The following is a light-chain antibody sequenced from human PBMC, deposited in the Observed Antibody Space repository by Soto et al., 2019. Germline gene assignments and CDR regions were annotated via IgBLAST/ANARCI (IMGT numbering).Light chain of an antibody. CDR2: DVS. Sequence: QSALTQPRSVSGSPGQSVTISCTGTSSDVGGYNYVSWYQRHPGKAPKLMIYDVSKRPSGVPGRFSGSKSGNTASLTISGLQAEDEADYYCCSYAGSYSYVFGTGTKVTVL. CDR1: SSDVGGYNY. J-gene: IGLJ1*01. CDR3: CSYAGSYSYV. V-gene: IGLV2-11*01.